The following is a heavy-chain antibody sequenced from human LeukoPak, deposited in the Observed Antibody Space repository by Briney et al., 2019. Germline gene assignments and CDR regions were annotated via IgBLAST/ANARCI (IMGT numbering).Heavy chain of an antibody. CDR2: ISMNVQTT. D-gene: IGHD1-1*01. CDR1: GFTFTSHV. Sequence: GGSLRLSCSASGFTFTSHVMHWVRQAPGKGLQYVSGISMNVQTTYYAGSVKGRFTISSDSSKNTVYLQMNSLTAEDTAVYYCVREGLERRTNFDYWGQETLVSVSS. J-gene: IGHJ4*02. CDR3: VREGLERRTNFDY. V-gene: IGHV3-64D*06.